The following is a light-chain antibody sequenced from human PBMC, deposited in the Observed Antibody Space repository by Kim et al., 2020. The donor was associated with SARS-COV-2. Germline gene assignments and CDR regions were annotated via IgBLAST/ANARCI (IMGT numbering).Light chain of an antibody. V-gene: IGLV1-40*01. J-gene: IGLJ1*01. CDR2: GNS. CDR3: QSYDSSLSGYV. CDR1: SSNIGAGYD. Sequence: QSVLTQPPSVSGAPGQRVTISCTGSSSNIGAGYDVHWYQQLPGTAPKLLIYGNSNRPSGVPDRFSGSKSGTSPSLAITGLQAEDEADYYCQSYDSSLSGYVFGTGTKVTVL.